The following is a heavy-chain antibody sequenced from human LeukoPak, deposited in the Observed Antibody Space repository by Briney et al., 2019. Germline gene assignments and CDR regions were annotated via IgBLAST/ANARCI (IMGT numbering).Heavy chain of an antibody. CDR2: ISWNSGSI. CDR1: GFTFDDYA. J-gene: IGHJ3*02. Sequence: GGSLRLSCAASGFTFDDYAMHWVRQAPGKGLEWVSGISWNSGSIGYADSVKGRFTISRDNAKNSLYLQMNSLRAEDTALYYCARGGFKSYAFDIWGQGTMVTVSS. CDR3: ARGGFKSYAFDI. V-gene: IGHV3-9*01. D-gene: IGHD3-10*01.